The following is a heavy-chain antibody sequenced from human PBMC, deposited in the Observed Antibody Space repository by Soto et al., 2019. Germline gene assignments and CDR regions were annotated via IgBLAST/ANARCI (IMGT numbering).Heavy chain of an antibody. J-gene: IGHJ3*02. D-gene: IGHD3-10*01. CDR2: IIPIFGTA. V-gene: IGHV1-69*01. Sequence: VKVSCKASGGTFSSYAISWVRQAPGQELEWMGGIIPIFGTANYAQKFQGRVTITADESTSTAYMELSSLRSEDTAVYYCARVEITMVRGAVTGRAFDIWGQGTMVTVSS. CDR3: ARVEITMVRGAVTGRAFDI. CDR1: GGTFSSYA.